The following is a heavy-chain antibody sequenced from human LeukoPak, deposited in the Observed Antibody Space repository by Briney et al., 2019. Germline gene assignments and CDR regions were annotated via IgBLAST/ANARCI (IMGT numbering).Heavy chain of an antibody. CDR2: IRYDRSNK. D-gene: IGHD2-15*01. Sequence: GGSLRLSCAASGFTLSSYGVDWVRQAPGKGLEWVAFIRYDRSNKYYADSVKGRFTISRDNSKNTLYLQMKSLRVEDTAVYYCAPRSTQTWGQGTLVTVS. CDR1: GFTLSSYG. V-gene: IGHV3-30*02. J-gene: IGHJ5*02. CDR3: APRSTQT.